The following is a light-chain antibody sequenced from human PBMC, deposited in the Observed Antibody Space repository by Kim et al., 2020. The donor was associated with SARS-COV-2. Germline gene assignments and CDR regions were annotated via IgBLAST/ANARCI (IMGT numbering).Light chain of an antibody. CDR2: QDT. J-gene: IGLJ2*01. Sequence: SVSPGQTATITCSGEKLEDRYVCWFQQKPGQSPLLVISQDTKRPSGIPERFSGSNSGNTATLTISGTQATDEADYFCQAWDSNTAVFGGGTQLTVL. V-gene: IGLV3-1*01. CDR3: QAWDSNTAV. CDR1: KLEDRY.